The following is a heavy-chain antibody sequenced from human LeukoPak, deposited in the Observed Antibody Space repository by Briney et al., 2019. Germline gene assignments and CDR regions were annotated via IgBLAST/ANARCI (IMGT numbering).Heavy chain of an antibody. V-gene: IGHV3-21*01. CDR1: GFTFSSYS. CDR3: AKDPRAAFGYSYGSNWFDP. D-gene: IGHD5-18*01. J-gene: IGHJ5*02. CDR2: ISSSSYI. Sequence: GGSLRLSCAASGFTFSSYSMNWVRQAPGKGLEWVSPISSSSYIYYADSVKGRFTISRDNSKNTLYLQMNSLRAEDTAVYYCAKDPRAAFGYSYGSNWFDPWGQGTLVTVSS.